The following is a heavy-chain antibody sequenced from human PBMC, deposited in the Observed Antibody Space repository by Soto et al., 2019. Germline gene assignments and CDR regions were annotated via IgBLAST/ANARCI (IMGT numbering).Heavy chain of an antibody. D-gene: IGHD3-22*01. CDR2: ISSSGSST. J-gene: IGHJ4*02. V-gene: IGHV3-23*01. Sequence: EVQLLESGGGLVQPGGSLSLSCAASGFTFSSYAMSWVRQAPGKGLEWVSAISSSGSSTYYADSVKGRFTISRDNSKNTLYLQMNSLRAEDTAVYSCAKSGYRGCGYYDYWGQGTLVTVSS. CDR3: AKSGYRGCGYYDY. CDR1: GFTFSSYA.